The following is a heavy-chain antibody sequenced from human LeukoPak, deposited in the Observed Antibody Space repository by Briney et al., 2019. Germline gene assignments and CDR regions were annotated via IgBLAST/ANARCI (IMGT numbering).Heavy chain of an antibody. CDR2: IYYRGST. J-gene: IGHJ4*02. CDR1: GGSIITSNYY. Sequence: PSETLSLTCTVSGGSIITSNYYWGWTRQPPGKDLEWIASIYYRGSTFYNPSLKSRVTISVDTSKNQFSLRLTSVTAADSAVYYCASRSTPIAAAGYFDYWGQGTLVIASS. V-gene: IGHV4-39*01. D-gene: IGHD6-13*01. CDR3: ASRSTPIAAAGYFDY.